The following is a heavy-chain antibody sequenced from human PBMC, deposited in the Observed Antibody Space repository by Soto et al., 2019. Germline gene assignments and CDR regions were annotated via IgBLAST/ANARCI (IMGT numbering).Heavy chain of an antibody. J-gene: IGHJ4*02. CDR2: IIPIFGTA. CDR1: GGTFSSYA. D-gene: IGHD1-26*01. CDR3: ARGDEREPYYFDY. Sequence: QVQLVQSGAEVKKPGSSVKVSCKASGGTFSSYAISWVRQAPGQGLEWMGVIIPIFGTANYAQKFQGRVTITAGESTGTAYMELSSLRSADTAVYYCARGDEREPYYFDYWGQGTLVTVSS. V-gene: IGHV1-69*12.